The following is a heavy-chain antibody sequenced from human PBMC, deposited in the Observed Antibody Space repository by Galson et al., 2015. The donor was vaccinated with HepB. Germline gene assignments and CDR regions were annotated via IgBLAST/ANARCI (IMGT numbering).Heavy chain of an antibody. CDR3: AKVARGGYYFDY. V-gene: IGHV3-23*01. D-gene: IGHD5-12*01. CDR1: GFTFSSYA. CDR2: ISGSGGST. J-gene: IGHJ4*02. Sequence: SLRLSCAASGFTFSSYAMSWVRQAPGKGLEWVSAISGSGGSTYFADSVKGRFTLSRHHSKNTLHLQMNSLSAEDTAVYYCAKVARGGYYFDYWGQGTLVTVSS.